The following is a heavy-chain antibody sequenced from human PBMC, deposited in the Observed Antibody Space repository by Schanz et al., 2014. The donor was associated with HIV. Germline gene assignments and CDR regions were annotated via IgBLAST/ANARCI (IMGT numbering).Heavy chain of an antibody. V-gene: IGHV3-23*01. D-gene: IGHD4-17*01. Sequence: EVQMLESGGGSVQPGGSLRLSCAASGFTFSNFAMSWVRQAPGKGLEWDSSISGSGVSTFYAGSVKGRFAISRDKSKNTLYLQMNNLRAEDTAVYGCARQGLRFSFWLDYWGQGTPVTVS. CDR1: GFTFSNFA. J-gene: IGHJ4*02. CDR2: ISGSGVST. CDR3: ARQGLRFSFWLDY.